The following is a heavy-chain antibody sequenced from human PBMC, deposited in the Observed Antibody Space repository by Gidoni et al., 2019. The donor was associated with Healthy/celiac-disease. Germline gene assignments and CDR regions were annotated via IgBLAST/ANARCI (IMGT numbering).Heavy chain of an antibody. D-gene: IGHD3-10*01. J-gene: IGHJ1*01. CDR3: GGAEGPYGSASSPYAY. Sequence: EVRLLGAGRGVVQRGGSVRRSCAASGFQFRSYAMSWVRQAPGKGLEWVSAISGSGCSTYYADPVNGLFTISTYNSTNTLYLQMNSLSAEHTAVYYCGGAEGPYGSASSPYAYCGQGTLVTVSS. V-gene: IGHV3-23*01. CDR1: GFQFRSYA. CDR2: ISGSGCST.